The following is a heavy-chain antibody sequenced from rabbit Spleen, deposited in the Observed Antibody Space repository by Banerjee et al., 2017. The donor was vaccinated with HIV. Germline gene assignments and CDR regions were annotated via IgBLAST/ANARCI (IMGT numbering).Heavy chain of an antibody. CDR3: ARPDHPYDGFGL. V-gene: IGHV1S40*01. CDR2: IYADSSGST. CDR1: GFSFSSNYY. J-gene: IGHJ4*01. D-gene: IGHD4-2*01. Sequence: QSLEESGGDLVKPEGSLTLTCTASGFSFSSNYYMCWVRQAPGKGLEYIACIYADSSGSTYYASWAKGRFTISRSSSTTVTLQMTSLTVADTATYFCARPDHPYDGFGLWGPGTLVTVS.